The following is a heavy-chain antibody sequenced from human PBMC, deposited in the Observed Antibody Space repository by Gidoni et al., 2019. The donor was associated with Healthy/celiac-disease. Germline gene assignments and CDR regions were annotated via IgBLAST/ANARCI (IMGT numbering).Heavy chain of an antibody. Sequence: EVQLVESGGGLVQPGRSLRLSCAASGSPFDDYAMHWVRQAPGKGLEWVSGISWNSGSLGYADSVKGRFTISRDNAKNSLYLQMNSLRAEDTALYYCAKGASSWSPFDYWGQGTLVTVSS. CDR3: AKGASSWSPFDY. CDR2: ISWNSGSL. D-gene: IGHD6-13*01. CDR1: GSPFDDYA. J-gene: IGHJ4*02. V-gene: IGHV3-9*01.